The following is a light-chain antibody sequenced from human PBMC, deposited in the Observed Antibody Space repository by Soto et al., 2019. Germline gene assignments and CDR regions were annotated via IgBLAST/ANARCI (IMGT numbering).Light chain of an antibody. J-gene: IGKJ1*01. CDR2: GAS. Sequence: EIELTQSPGTLSLSPGERATLSCRASQSVSSSYLAWYQQKPGQAPRLLIYGASSRATGMPDWFSGSGSGTDFTLTISRLEPEDFAVYYCQQYGSSPGTFGQGNKFELK. CDR1: QSVSSSY. CDR3: QQYGSSPGT. V-gene: IGKV3-20*01.